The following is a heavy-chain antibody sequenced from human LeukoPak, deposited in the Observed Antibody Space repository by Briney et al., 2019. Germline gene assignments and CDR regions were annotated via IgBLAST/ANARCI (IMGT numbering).Heavy chain of an antibody. V-gene: IGHV4-34*01. CDR1: GGSFSDYY. CDR3: GSPGITIFGVVKDY. CDR2: INHSRST. Sequence: PSETLSLTCAVYGGSFSDYYWSWIRQPPGKGLEWIGEINHSRSTNYKPSHNRRVTISVDTSKNHFSLELSPVTDADTAEYYCGSPGITIFGVVKDYWGQGTLVTVSS. J-gene: IGHJ4*02. D-gene: IGHD3-3*01.